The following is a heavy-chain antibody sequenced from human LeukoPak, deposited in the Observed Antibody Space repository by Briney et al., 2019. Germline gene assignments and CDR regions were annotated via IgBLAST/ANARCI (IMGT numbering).Heavy chain of an antibody. Sequence: RAGGSVSLSCAASGFTFSSYWMSWVRQAPGKGLEWVANIKQDGSEKYYVDSVKGRFTISRDNAKNSLYLQMNSLRAEDTAVYYCARDSLARAFDIWGQGTMVTVSS. J-gene: IGHJ3*02. V-gene: IGHV3-7*01. CDR3: ARDSLARAFDI. CDR2: IKQDGSEK. CDR1: GFTFSSYW.